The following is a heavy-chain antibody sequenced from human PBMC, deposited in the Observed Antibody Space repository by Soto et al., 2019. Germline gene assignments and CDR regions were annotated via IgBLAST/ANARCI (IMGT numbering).Heavy chain of an antibody. CDR2: ISGSGGST. CDR3: AKPPLGWLRTDGFDY. CDR1: GFTFSSYA. Sequence: EVQLLESGGGLVQPGGSLRLSCAASGFTFSSYAMSWVRQAPGKGLEWVSAISGSGGSTYYADSVKGRFTISRDNSKNTLDLQMNSLRAEDTAVYYCAKPPLGWLRTDGFDYWGQGTLVTVSS. V-gene: IGHV3-23*01. D-gene: IGHD5-12*01. J-gene: IGHJ4*02.